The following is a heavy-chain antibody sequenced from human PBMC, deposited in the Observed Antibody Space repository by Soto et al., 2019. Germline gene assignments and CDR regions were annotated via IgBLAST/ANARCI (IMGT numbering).Heavy chain of an antibody. J-gene: IGHJ6*02. CDR3: AKDLGSGKPYYYYAMDV. Sequence: QGQLVESGGGVVQPGTSLRLSCEASGFIFSRYGMHWVRQAPGKGLEWVAVISYDVSNKYYAESVKGRFIISRDTSENTLYLQMNSVRAEDTAVYFCAKDLGSGKPYYYYAMDVWGQGTTVTVSS. V-gene: IGHV3-30*18. D-gene: IGHD3-10*01. CDR1: GFIFSRYG. CDR2: ISYDVSNK.